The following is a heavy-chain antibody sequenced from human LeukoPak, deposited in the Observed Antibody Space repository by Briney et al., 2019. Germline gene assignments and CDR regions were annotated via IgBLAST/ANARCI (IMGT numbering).Heavy chain of an antibody. CDR2: ISSSGSTI. V-gene: IGHV3-11*04. D-gene: IGHD2-15*01. Sequence: GGSLRLSCAASGFTFSDYYMSWIRQAPGKGLEWVSYISSSGSTIYYADSVKGRFTISRDNAKNSLYLQMNSLRAEDTAVYYCARSFRYCSGGSCYSNRWYFDLWGRGTLVTVSS. CDR3: ARSFRYCSGGSCYSNRWYFDL. J-gene: IGHJ2*01. CDR1: GFTFSDYY.